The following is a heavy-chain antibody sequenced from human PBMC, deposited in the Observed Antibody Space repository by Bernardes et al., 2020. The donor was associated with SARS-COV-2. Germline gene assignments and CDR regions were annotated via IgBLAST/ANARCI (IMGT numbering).Heavy chain of an antibody. CDR2: ISSSSIAT. J-gene: IGHJ5*02. D-gene: IGHD6-6*01. V-gene: IGHV3-48*02. CDR3: ARESIAARRGFDP. Sequence: GGSLRLSCTASGFTFSSYSMNWVRQAPGKGLEWVSYISSSSIATDYADSVKGCFTISRDYAKNSLYLQMNSLRDEDTAVYYCARESIAARRGFDPWGQGTLVTVSS. CDR1: GFTFSSYS.